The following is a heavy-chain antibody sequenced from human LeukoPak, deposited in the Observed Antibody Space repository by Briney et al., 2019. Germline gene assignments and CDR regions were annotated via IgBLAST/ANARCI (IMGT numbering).Heavy chain of an antibody. CDR3: ARPLPPTWIQQYYYGMDV. Sequence: GSLRLSCAASGFPFSSYAMHWVRQAPGKGLEWVAVISYDGSNKYYADSVKGRFTISRDNSKNTLYLQMNSLRAEDTAVYYCARPLPPTWIQQYYYGMDVWGQGTTVTVSS. CDR2: ISYDGSNK. CDR1: GFPFSSYA. D-gene: IGHD5-18*01. J-gene: IGHJ6*02. V-gene: IGHV3-30-3*01.